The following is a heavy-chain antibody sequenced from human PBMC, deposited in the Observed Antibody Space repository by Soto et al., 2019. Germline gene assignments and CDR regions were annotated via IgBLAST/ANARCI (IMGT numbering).Heavy chain of an antibody. D-gene: IGHD6-13*01. CDR3: AHRNIAAAGSWDVGSFDY. V-gene: IGHV2-5*02. CDR1: GFSLSTSGVG. Sequence: QITLKESGPTLVRPTQTLTLTCTFSGFSLSTSGVGLGWIRQPPGKALEYLALIYWDDDKRYSPSLRSRLTISKDXXKXQVXLTLTNMDPVDTATYYCAHRNIAAAGSWDVGSFDYWGQGTLVTVSS. CDR2: IYWDDDK. J-gene: IGHJ4*02.